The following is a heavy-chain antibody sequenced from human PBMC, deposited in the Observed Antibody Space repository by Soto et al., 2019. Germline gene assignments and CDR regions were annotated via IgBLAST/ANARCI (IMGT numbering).Heavy chain of an antibody. J-gene: IGHJ4*02. CDR3: LPTTYGSRSYYRH. D-gene: IGHD3-10*01. CDR2: IHYTGST. CDR1: GDSISSSSYY. Sequence: SETLSLTCTVSGDSISSSSYYWGWIRQPPGKGLEWIGSIHYTGSTYYNPSLRSRVTISVDTSNNQFSLKVNSVTAADTSVYYCLPTTYGSRSYYRHWGQGTLVTVSS. V-gene: IGHV4-39*01.